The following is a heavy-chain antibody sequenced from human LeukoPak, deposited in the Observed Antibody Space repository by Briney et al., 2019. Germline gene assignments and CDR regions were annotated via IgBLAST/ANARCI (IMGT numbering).Heavy chain of an antibody. V-gene: IGHV3-33*06. CDR1: GFNFTTYG. J-gene: IGHJ4*02. D-gene: IGHD3-10*02. Sequence: PGRSLRLSCAASGFNFTTYGMHWVRQAPGKGLEWVALVWYDGTIKYYADSVKGRFTISRDNSKNTLYLQMNSLRAEDTAVYYCAKDAPGYYDVDYFDYWGQGTLVTVSS. CDR3: AKDAPGYYDVDYFDY. CDR2: VWYDGTIK.